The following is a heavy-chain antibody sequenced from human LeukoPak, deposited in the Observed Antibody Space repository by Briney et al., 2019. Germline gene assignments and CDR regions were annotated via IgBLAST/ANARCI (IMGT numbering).Heavy chain of an antibody. CDR1: GGSISSSSYY. J-gene: IGHJ4*02. CDR2: IYYSGST. D-gene: IGHD1-26*01. Sequence: ASETLSLTCTVSGGSISSSSYYWGWIRQTPGKGLEWIGSIYYSGSTSYSPSLKSRVTISVDTSKNQFSLKLSSVTAADTAVYYCASLRERSYYARGFDYWGQGTLVTVSS. V-gene: IGHV4-39*01. CDR3: ASLRERSYYARGFDY.